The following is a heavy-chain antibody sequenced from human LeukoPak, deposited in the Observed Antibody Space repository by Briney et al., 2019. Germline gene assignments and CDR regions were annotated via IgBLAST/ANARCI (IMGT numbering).Heavy chain of an antibody. CDR2: ISTNGDST. Sequence: GGSLRLSCAASGFTFSTYAMHWVRQAPGKGLEYVSAISTNGDSTYYADSVKGRFTISRDNSKDTLFLQMGSLRADDMAVYYCARWGSTSCYDYWGQGTLVTVSS. V-gene: IGHV3-64*02. J-gene: IGHJ4*02. CDR3: ARWGSTSCYDY. D-gene: IGHD2-2*01. CDR1: GFTFSTYA.